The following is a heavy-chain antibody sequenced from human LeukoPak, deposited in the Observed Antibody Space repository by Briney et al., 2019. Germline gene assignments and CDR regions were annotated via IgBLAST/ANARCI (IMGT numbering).Heavy chain of an antibody. CDR2: INPNSGGT. J-gene: IGHJ4*02. D-gene: IGHD5-18*01. V-gene: IGHV1-2*02. Sequence: ASVKVSCKASGYTFTGYYMHWVRQAPGQGLEWMGWINPNSGGTNYAQKFQGRVTMTRDTSISTAYIELSRLRSDDTAVYYCARDYHTAMGTPFDYWGQGTLVTVSS. CDR1: GYTFTGYY. CDR3: ARDYHTAMGTPFDY.